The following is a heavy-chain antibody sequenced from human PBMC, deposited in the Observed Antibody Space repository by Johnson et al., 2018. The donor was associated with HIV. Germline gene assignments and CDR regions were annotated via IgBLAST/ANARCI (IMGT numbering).Heavy chain of an antibody. Sequence: VQVVESGGGLVQPGGSLRLSCAASGFTVSSNYMNWVRQAPGKGLDWVSLIYSGDSTYYADSVKGRFSISRDNSKNTLYLQMNSLRAEDTAVYYCARACRDGYTCDAFDIWGQGTMVTVSS. V-gene: IGHV3-66*01. CDR3: ARACRDGYTCDAFDI. CDR1: GFTVSSNY. J-gene: IGHJ3*02. D-gene: IGHD5-24*01. CDR2: IYSGDST.